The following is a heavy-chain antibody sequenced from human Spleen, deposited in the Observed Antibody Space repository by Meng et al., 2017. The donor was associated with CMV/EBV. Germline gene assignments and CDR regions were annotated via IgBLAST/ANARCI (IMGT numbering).Heavy chain of an antibody. CDR2: VSKDGGTK. V-gene: IGHV3-30*04. CDR3: ARAISGSYYYGMDV. Sequence: LSLTCAASGFTFSNYAMQWVRQAPGKGLEWVAVVSKDGGTKFYADSVKGRFTISRDNFKNTLYLQMNSLRAEDTAVYYCARAISGSYYYGMDVWGQGTTVTVSS. D-gene: IGHD1-26*01. J-gene: IGHJ6*02. CDR1: GFTFSNYA.